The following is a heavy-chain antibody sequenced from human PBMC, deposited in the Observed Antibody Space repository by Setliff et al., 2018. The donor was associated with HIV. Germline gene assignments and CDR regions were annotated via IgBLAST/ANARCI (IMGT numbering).Heavy chain of an antibody. D-gene: IGHD3-22*01. CDR2: IDTNTGKP. J-gene: IGHJ4*02. CDR1: GYSLNKYG. CDR3: ARDFTSGYYHDGGFDY. Sequence: ASVKVSCKASGYSLNKYGMNWVRQAPGQGLEWMGWIDTNTGKPTYVQGTTGRFVFSLDTSVSTAYLQISSLKAEDTAVYYCARDFTSGYYHDGGFDYWGREPWSPSPQ. V-gene: IGHV7-4-1*02.